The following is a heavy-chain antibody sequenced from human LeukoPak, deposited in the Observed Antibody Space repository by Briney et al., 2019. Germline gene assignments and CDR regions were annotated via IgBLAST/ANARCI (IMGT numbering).Heavy chain of an antibody. D-gene: IGHD3-10*01. CDR3: ARVAMVRGVIRSIDY. CDR2: INPNSGGT. J-gene: IGHJ4*02. V-gene: IGHV1-2*02. Sequence: ASVKVSCKASGYAFTGYYMHWVRQAPGQGLECMGWINPNSGGTNYAQKFQGRVTMTRDTSISTAYMELSRLRSDDTAVYYCARVAMVRGVIRSIDYWGQGTLVTVSS. CDR1: GYAFTGYY.